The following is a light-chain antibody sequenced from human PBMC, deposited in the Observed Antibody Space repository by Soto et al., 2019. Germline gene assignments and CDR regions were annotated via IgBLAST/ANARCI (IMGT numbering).Light chain of an antibody. Sequence: DIVMTQSPDSLAVSLGERATINCKSSQSVFYSSNNKNYLAWYQQNPGQPPKLLIYWASTRESGVPDRFTGSGSGTDFTLTINSLQAEDVAVYYCQQYYSTPFTFGPGTKVDVK. CDR3: QQYYSTPFT. J-gene: IGKJ3*01. V-gene: IGKV4-1*01. CDR1: QSVFYSSNNKNY. CDR2: WAS.